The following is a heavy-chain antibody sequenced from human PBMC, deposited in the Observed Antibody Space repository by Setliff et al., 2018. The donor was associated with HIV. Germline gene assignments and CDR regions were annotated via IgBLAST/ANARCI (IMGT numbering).Heavy chain of an antibody. J-gene: IGHJ2*01. V-gene: IGHV3-11*04. D-gene: IGHD3-10*01. Sequence: LRLSCAASGFTFSDFYMSWIRQAPGKGLEWVSYISSSGSTIYYSDSVRGRFTISRDNAKNSLYLQMNSLRAEDTAVYYCAKQVPNLARPSYWYFDLWGRGTLVTVSS. CDR2: ISSSGSTI. CDR3: AKQVPNLARPSYWYFDL. CDR1: GFTFSDFY.